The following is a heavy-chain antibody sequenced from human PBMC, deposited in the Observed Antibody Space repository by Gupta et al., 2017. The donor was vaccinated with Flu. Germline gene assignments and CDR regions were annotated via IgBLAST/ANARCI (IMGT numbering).Heavy chain of an antibody. CDR2: FSGAGGRT. CDR3: AKSRFNSVALDGMDV. V-gene: IGHV3-23*01. Sequence: EEQLLESGGGLVQPGGSLRLSCAASGFIFSSYAITWVRQAPGKGLQWVSTFSGAGGRTYYAGSVKGRFTMSRDDSKSTLFLQMNSLRTEDTAVYYCAKSRFNSVALDGMDVWGRGTTVAVSS. CDR1: GFIFSSYA. J-gene: IGHJ6*02. D-gene: IGHD2/OR15-2a*01.